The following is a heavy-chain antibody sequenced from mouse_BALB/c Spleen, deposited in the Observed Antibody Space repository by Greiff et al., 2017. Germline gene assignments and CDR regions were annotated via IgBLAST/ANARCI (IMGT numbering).Heavy chain of an antibody. J-gene: IGHJ4*01. CDR1: GYTFTEYT. CDR2: IDPYNGGT. Sequence: EVQLQQSGPELVKPGASVKISCKTSGYTFTEYTMHWVKQSHGKSLEWIGYIDPYNGGTSYNQKFKGKATLTVDKSSSTAFMHLNSLTSEDSAVYYCARAPYYGSSYYYAMDYWGQGTSVTVSS. CDR3: ARAPYYGSSYYYAMDY. V-gene: IGHV1S135*01. D-gene: IGHD1-1*01.